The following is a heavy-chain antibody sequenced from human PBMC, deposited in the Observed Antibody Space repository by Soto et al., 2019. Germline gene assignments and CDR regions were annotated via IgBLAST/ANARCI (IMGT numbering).Heavy chain of an antibody. CDR3: AKEGGYYGSGSYSVGENYHGMDV. D-gene: IGHD3-10*01. J-gene: IGHJ6*02. CDR1: GFTFSSYG. V-gene: IGHV3-30*18. Sequence: QVQLVESGGGVVQPGRSLRLSCAASGFTFSSYGMHWVRQAPSKGLEWVAVISYDGSNKYYADSVKGRFTISRDNSKNTLYLQMNSLRAEDTAVYYCAKEGGYYGSGSYSVGENYHGMDVWGQGTTVTVSS. CDR2: ISYDGSNK.